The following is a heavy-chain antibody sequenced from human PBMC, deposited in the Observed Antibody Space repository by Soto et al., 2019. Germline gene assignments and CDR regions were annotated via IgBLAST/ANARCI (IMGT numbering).Heavy chain of an antibody. CDR1: GGTFSSYA. Sequence: ASVKVSCKASGGTFSSYAISWVRQAPGQGLEWMGGFILIFGTANYAQKFQGRVTITADDSTSTAYMELSSLRSEDTAVYYCASPGITGTTVEYFDYWGQGTLVTVSS. CDR2: FILIFGTA. V-gene: IGHV1-69*13. CDR3: ASPGITGTTVEYFDY. D-gene: IGHD1-7*01. J-gene: IGHJ4*02.